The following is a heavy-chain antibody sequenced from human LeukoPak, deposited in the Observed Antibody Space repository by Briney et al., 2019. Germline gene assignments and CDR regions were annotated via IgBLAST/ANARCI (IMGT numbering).Heavy chain of an antibody. D-gene: IGHD2-15*01. CDR1: GYTFTGYY. CDR2: INPNSGGT. V-gene: IGHV1-2*04. Sequence: ASVKVSCKASGYTFTGYYMHWERQAPGQGLEWMGWINPNSGGTNYAQKFQGWVTMTRDTSISTAYMELSRLRSDDTAVYYCARDPCSGGSCYANWFDPWGQGTLVTVSS. CDR3: ARDPCSGGSCYANWFDP. J-gene: IGHJ5*02.